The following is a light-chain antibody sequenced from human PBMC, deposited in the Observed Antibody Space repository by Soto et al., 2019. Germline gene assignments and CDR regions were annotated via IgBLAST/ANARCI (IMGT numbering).Light chain of an antibody. V-gene: IGKV3-20*01. J-gene: IGKJ4*01. Sequence: ESVLPQSPGTMSLSPGETATLSCRASQSVSSSYLAWYQQKPGQAPRLLVYGSYHRATGIADRFSGSGSGTDFTLTISRLEPEDFAVYYCQQYGSSPLTFGGGTKVDI. CDR1: QSVSSSY. CDR3: QQYGSSPLT. CDR2: GSY.